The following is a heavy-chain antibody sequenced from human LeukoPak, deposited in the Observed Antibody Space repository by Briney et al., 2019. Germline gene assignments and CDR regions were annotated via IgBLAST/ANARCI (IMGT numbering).Heavy chain of an antibody. V-gene: IGHV1-3*01. CDR1: GYTFTSYG. CDR2: INAGNGNT. J-gene: IGHJ4*02. CDR3: ARDSLRYGDYDY. Sequence: GASVKVSCKASGYTFTSYGISWVRQAPGQRLEWMGWINAGNGNTKYSQKFQGRVTITRDTSASTAYMELTSLKSEDTAVYYCARDSLRYGDYDYWGQGTLVTVSS. D-gene: IGHD4-17*01.